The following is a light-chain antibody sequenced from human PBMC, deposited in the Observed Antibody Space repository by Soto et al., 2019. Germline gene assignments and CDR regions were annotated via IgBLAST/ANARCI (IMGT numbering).Light chain of an antibody. V-gene: IGKV3-15*01. CDR1: QSVSSN. CDR2: GAS. J-gene: IGKJ1*01. CDR3: QQYNNWPLT. Sequence: EIVMTQSPATLSVSPLEIATLSFRASQSVSSNLAWYQQKPGQAPRLLIYGASTRATGIPARFSGSGSGTEFTLTISSLQSEDFAVYYCQQYNNWPLTFGQGTKVDIK.